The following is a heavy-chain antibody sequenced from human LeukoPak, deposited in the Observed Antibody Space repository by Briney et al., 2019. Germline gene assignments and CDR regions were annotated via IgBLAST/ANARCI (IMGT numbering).Heavy chain of an antibody. CDR1: GFTFSSYA. CDR3: ANTSPSYSSSFFRNY. V-gene: IGHV3-23*01. J-gene: IGHJ4*02. CDR2: ISGSGGST. D-gene: IGHD6-13*01. Sequence: GGSLRLACAASGFTFSSYAMSWVRHAPGEGLEWVSAISGSGGSTYYADSVQGRFTISRDNSKNTLYLQMNSLRAEDTAVYYCANTSPSYSSSFFRNYWGQGTLVTVSS.